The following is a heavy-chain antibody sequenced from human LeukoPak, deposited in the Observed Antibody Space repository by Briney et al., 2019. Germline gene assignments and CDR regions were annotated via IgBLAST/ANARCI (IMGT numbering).Heavy chain of an antibody. D-gene: IGHD6-6*01. Sequence: PGGSLRLSCAASGFTFSSYWMSWFRQAPGKGLEGVANIKQDETEKNYVDSVKGRFTISRDNAKNSLYLQMNSLRAEDTAVYYCAREGVRAARDYWGQGTLVTVSS. J-gene: IGHJ4*02. CDR3: AREGVRAARDY. V-gene: IGHV3-7*01. CDR2: IKQDETEK. CDR1: GFTFSSYW.